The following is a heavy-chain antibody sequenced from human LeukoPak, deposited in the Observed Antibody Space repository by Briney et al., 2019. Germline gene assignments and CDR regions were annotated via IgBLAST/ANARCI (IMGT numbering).Heavy chain of an antibody. J-gene: IGHJ6*02. Sequence: GGSLRLSCAASGFTFSSYSMNWVRQAPGKGLEWVSSISSSSSYIYYADSVKGRFTISRDNAKNSLYLQMNSLRAEDTAVYYCARDPGIAARQGGYYGMDVWGQGTTVTVSS. CDR2: ISSSSSYI. CDR1: GFTFSSYS. CDR3: ARDPGIAARQGGYYGMDV. V-gene: IGHV3-21*01. D-gene: IGHD6-6*01.